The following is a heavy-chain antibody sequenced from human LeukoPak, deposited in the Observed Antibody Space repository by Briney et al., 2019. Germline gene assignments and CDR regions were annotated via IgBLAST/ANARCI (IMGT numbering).Heavy chain of an antibody. Sequence: SETLSLTCTVSGVSISGHYWSWIRQPPGKGLEWIGYIYYSGGTNYSPSLKSRVTISLDTSKNQFSLKLSSVTAADTAVYYCARGADYYDSSGYYSGLGWFDPWGQGTLVTVSS. CDR3: ARGADYYDSSGYYSGLGWFDP. V-gene: IGHV4-59*11. CDR2: IYYSGGT. J-gene: IGHJ5*02. CDR1: GVSISGHY. D-gene: IGHD3-22*01.